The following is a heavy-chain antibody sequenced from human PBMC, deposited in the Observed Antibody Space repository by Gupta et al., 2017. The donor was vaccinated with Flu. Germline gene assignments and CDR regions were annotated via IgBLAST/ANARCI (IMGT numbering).Heavy chain of an antibody. Sequence: QVQLVQSGAEMKKPGSSVKVSCKASGGTFRSYAISWVRQAPGQGVEWMGGITAIFGTTNYAQKFQGRVTITADESTGTAYMELSSLTPEDTAVYYCAGGGTYYVSYFDYWGQGTLVTVSS. CDR3: AGGGTYYVSYFDY. CDR1: GGTFRSYA. V-gene: IGHV1-69*01. D-gene: IGHD1-26*01. J-gene: IGHJ4*02. CDR2: ITAIFGTT.